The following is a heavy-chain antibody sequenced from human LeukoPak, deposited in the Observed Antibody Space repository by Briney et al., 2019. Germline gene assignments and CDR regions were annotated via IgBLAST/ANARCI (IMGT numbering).Heavy chain of an antibody. CDR2: INHSGST. CDR3: GRRRNSYGYNYFDY. CDR1: GGSFSGYY. Sequence: SETLSLTCAVYGGSFSGYYWSWIRQPPGKGLEWIGEINHSGSTNYNPSLKSRVTISVDTSKNQFSLKLSSVTAADTAVYYCGRRRNSYGYNYFDYWGPGTLVTVSS. V-gene: IGHV4-34*01. J-gene: IGHJ4*02. D-gene: IGHD5-18*01.